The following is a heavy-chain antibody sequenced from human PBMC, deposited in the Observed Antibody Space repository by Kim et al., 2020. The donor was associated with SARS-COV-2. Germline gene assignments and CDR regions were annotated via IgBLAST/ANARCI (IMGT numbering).Heavy chain of an antibody. V-gene: IGHV3-30*18. J-gene: IGHJ6*02. D-gene: IGHD3-10*01. CDR2: ISYDGAKT. CDR1: GFTFSDYG. CDR3: AKRKWGRHGSGNYYNSYYFGMDV. Sequence: GGSLRLSCVVSGFTFSDYGMHWVRQAPGKGLEWVAVISYDGAKTFSADSVKGRFTISRDNSKNTLYLQMNGLRADDTAVYFCAKRKWGRHGSGNYYNSYYFGMDVWGQGTTVTVSS.